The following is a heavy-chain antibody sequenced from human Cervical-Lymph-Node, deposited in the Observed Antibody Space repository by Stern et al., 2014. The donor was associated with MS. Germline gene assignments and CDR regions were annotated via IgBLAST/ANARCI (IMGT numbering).Heavy chain of an antibody. CDR1: GGTFSSYA. J-gene: IGHJ6*02. CDR3: ARGELKEGLVRGMDV. CDR2: MIPIFGKA. D-gene: IGHD1-26*01. V-gene: IGHV1-69*01. Sequence: AQLVESGAEVKKPGSSVKVSCKASGGTFSSYAISWVRQAPGKGLEWMGGMIPIFGKANYAQKFQGRVTITADESPSTAYMELSSLRSEDTAVYYCARGELKEGLVRGMDVWGQGTTVTVSS.